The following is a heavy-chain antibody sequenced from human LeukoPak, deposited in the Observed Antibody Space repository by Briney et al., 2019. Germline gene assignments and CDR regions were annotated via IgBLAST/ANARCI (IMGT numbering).Heavy chain of an antibody. D-gene: IGHD1-26*01. V-gene: IGHV3-74*01. CDR1: GFPFSSYW. Sequence: GGSLRLSCAVSGFPFSSYWIHWVRQAPGKGLVWVSHINPDGTTTNYADSVKGRFTISRDNAENTLYLQMNSLRAEDRAVYYCTRTVGVTDYWGQGALVTVSS. CDR3: TRTVGVTDY. CDR2: INPDGTTT. J-gene: IGHJ4*02.